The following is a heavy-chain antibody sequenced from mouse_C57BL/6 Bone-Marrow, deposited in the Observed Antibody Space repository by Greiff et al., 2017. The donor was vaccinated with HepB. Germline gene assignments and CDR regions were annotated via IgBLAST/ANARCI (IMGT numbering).Heavy chain of an antibody. D-gene: IGHD2-4*01. CDR1: GFTFSDYG. CDR2: ISSGSSTI. Sequence: EVQVVESGGGLVKPGGSLKLSCAASGFTFSDYGMHWVRQAPEKGLEWVAYISSGSSTIYYADTVKGRFTISRDNAKNTLFLQMTSLRSEDTAMYYCARRGYYDYGAAMDYWGQGTSVTVSS. J-gene: IGHJ4*01. CDR3: ARRGYYDYGAAMDY. V-gene: IGHV5-17*01.